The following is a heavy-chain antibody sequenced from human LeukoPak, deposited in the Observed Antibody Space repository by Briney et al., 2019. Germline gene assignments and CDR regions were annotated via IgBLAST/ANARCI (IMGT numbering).Heavy chain of an antibody. CDR2: ISSSSSTI. V-gene: IGHV3-48*01. J-gene: IGHJ4*02. CDR1: GFTFSSYS. D-gene: IGHD2-2*01. CDR3: ARFRAAYCSSTSCQKVNDY. Sequence: GGSLRLSCAASGFTFSSYSMNWVRQAPGKGLEWVSYISSSSSTIYYADSVKGRFTISRDNAKNSLYLQMNSLRAEDTAVYYCARFRAAYCSSTSCQKVNDYWGQGTLVTVSS.